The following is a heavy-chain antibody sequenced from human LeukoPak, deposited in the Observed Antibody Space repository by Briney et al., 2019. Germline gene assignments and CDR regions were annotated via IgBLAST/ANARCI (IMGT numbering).Heavy chain of an antibody. CDR3: ATEIEYMYTYFY. V-gene: IGHV3-7*01. CDR2: IKKEDGADR. CDR1: GFNFINYW. Sequence: PGGFLRLSCAASGFNFINYWMTWFRQAPGKGLEWVANIKKEDGADRFYADSVKGRFAISRDNTKNLLYLEMNSLRLEDTATYYCATEIEYMYTYFYWGQGVLVTVSS. D-gene: IGHD2/OR15-2a*01. J-gene: IGHJ4*02.